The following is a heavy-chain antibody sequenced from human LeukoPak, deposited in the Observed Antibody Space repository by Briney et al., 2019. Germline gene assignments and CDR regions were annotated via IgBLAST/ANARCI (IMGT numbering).Heavy chain of an antibody. Sequence: ASVKVSCKASGYTFTNYGINWMRQAPGQGLEWMGWISPYNSNTDYAQKLQGRVTMTTDTSTNTAYMELRSLRSDDTAVYYCARAVSGYYHFDCWGQGTLVTVSS. J-gene: IGHJ4*02. CDR3: ARAVSGYYHFDC. CDR1: GYTFTNYG. D-gene: IGHD3-3*01. V-gene: IGHV1-18*01. CDR2: ISPYNSNT.